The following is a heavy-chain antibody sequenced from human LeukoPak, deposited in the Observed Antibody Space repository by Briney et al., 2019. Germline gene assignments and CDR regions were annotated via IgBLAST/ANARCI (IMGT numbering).Heavy chain of an antibody. CDR3: AKRVMYSSSWYYFDY. CDR2: IKQDGTEK. D-gene: IGHD6-13*01. CDR1: GFTFTTYW. V-gene: IGHV3-7*03. J-gene: IGHJ4*02. Sequence: PGESLRLSCAASGFTFTTYWLGWVRPPPGKGLEWVANIKQDGTEKYYVDSVKGRFTISRDNAKNSLYLQMNSLRAEDTAVYYCAKRVMYSSSWYYFDYWGQGTLVTVSS.